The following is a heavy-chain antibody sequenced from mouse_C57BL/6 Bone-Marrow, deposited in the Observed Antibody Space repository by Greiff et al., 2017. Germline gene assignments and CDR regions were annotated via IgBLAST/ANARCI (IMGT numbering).Heavy chain of an antibody. CDR2: IDPENGDT. D-gene: IGHD3-1*01. Sequence: EVQLQESGAELVRPGASVKLSCTASGFNIKDDYMHWVKQRPEQGLEWIGWIDPENGDTEYASKFQGKATITADTSSNTAYLQLSSLTSEDTAVYYGTTYSPFAYWGQGTLVTVSA. CDR3: TTYSPFAY. CDR1: GFNIKDDY. J-gene: IGHJ3*01. V-gene: IGHV14-4*01.